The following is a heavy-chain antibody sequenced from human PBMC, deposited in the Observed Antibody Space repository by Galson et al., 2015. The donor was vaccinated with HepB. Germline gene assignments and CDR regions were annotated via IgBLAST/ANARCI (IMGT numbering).Heavy chain of an antibody. Sequence: SETLSLTCTVSGGSISSSFWSWIRQPPGKGLEWIGYIYYSGSTSYNPSLESRVTISVDTSKNQFSLNLSSVTAADTAVYYCASQTYYYSGMDVWGPGTTVTVSS. V-gene: IGHV4-59*01. CDR2: IYYSGST. CDR3: ASQTYYYSGMDV. J-gene: IGHJ6*02. CDR1: GGSISSSF.